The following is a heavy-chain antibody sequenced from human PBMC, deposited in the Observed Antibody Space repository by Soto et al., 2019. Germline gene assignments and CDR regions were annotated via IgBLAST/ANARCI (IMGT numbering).Heavy chain of an antibody. CDR1: GFSFSSFG. Sequence: PGGSLRLSCAASGFSFSSFGMHWVRQAPGKGLEWVAFNSYDGSNKYYADSVKGRFTISRDSSEKTLYLQMNSLRPEDTAVYYCAKALGELSPESYDYWGQGTLVTVPQ. D-gene: IGHD3-16*02. V-gene: IGHV3-30*18. CDR2: NSYDGSNK. CDR3: AKALGELSPESYDY. J-gene: IGHJ4*02.